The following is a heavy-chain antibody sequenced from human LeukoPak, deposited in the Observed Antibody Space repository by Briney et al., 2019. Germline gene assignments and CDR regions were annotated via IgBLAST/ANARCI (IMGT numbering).Heavy chain of an antibody. Sequence: GGSLRLSCAASGFTFDDYAMHWVRQAPGKGLEWASGISWNSGSIGYADSVKGRFTISRDNAKNSLYLRMNSLRAEDTALYYCAKGTRIAAAGSFDYWGQGTLVTVSS. CDR1: GFTFDDYA. D-gene: IGHD6-13*01. CDR3: AKGTRIAAAGSFDY. J-gene: IGHJ4*02. CDR2: ISWNSGSI. V-gene: IGHV3-9*01.